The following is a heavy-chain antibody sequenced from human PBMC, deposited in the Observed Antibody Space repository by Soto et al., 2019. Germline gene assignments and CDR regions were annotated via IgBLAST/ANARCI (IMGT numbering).Heavy chain of an antibody. V-gene: IGHV3-48*02. CDR2: ITGGSSTI. Sequence: EVQLVESGGILVQPGGSLRLSCAASGFTFSTFTMNWVRQAPGKGLEWLSYITGGSSTIHYADSVKGRFTISRDNDKNSLYLQMNSLGDEDTAVYYCGRDRGRSYIDFWGQGTLVTVSS. CDR3: GRDRGRSYIDF. J-gene: IGHJ4*02. CDR1: GFTFSTFT. D-gene: IGHD3-10*01.